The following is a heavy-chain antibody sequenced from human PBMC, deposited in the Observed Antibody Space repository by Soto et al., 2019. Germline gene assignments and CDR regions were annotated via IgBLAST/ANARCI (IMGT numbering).Heavy chain of an antibody. CDR3: EKDLYFYDSSGISIDS. J-gene: IGHJ4*02. CDR2: ISYDGSNK. D-gene: IGHD3-22*01. V-gene: IGHV3-30*18. Sequence: HPGGSLRLSCAASGFTFSSYGMHWVRQAPGKGLEWVAVISYDGSNKYYADSVKGRFTISRDNSKNTLYLQMNSLRAEDTAVYYCEKDLYFYDSSGISIDSWGQGTLVTVSS. CDR1: GFTFSSYG.